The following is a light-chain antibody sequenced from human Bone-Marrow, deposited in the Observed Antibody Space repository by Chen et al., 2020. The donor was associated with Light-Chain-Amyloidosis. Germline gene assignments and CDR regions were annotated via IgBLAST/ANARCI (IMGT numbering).Light chain of an antibody. V-gene: IGLV2-14*01. CDR3: SSYAVTNTRV. Sequence: QSALTQPASVSGSPGQSITISRTGTSSDVGGDNLVSWYQQHPDKAPKLMIYEVTNRPSWVPDRFSASRSGNAASLTVSGLQTAGEADYCCSSYAVTNTRVFGSGTRITVL. J-gene: IGLJ1*01. CDR1: SSDVGGDNL. CDR2: EVT.